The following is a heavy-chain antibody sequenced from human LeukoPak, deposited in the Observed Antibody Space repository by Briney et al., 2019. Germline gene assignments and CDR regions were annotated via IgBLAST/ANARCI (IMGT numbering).Heavy chain of an antibody. Sequence: SETLTLTCTVSGGSISSSSYYWGWIRQPPGKGLEWIGSIYYSGSTNYNPSLKSRVTISVDTSKNQFSLKLSSVTAADTAVYYCARVSPRNDFWSGYYFDYWGQGTLVTVSS. V-gene: IGHV4-39*07. J-gene: IGHJ4*02. CDR1: GGSISSSSYY. CDR3: ARVSPRNDFWSGYYFDY. CDR2: IYYSGST. D-gene: IGHD3-3*01.